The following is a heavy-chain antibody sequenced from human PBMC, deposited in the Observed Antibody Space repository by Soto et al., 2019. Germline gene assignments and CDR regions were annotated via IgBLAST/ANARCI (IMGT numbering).Heavy chain of an antibody. Sequence: QVQLVQSGAEVKKPGSSVKLSCKASGDNFGSYSLSWMRQAPGQGIEWMGRITPILGEANSAQKFQDRVTITADRFTNIAYMEMSSLRSEDTAVYYCAREFIEVAVFESWGQGTLVTVSS. D-gene: IGHD6-19*01. CDR3: AREFIEVAVFES. CDR1: GDNFGSYS. J-gene: IGHJ4*02. V-gene: IGHV1-69*08. CDR2: ITPILGEA.